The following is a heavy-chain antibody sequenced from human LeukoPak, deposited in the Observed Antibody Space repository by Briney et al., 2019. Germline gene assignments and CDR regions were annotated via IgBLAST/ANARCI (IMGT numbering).Heavy chain of an antibody. Sequence: PGGSLRLSCAASGFTFSSYGMHWVRQAPGKGLEWVAFIRYDGSNKYYADSVKGRFTISRDNSKNTLYLQMNSLRGEDTAVYYCAKPSDDYGDYVIDYWGQGALVTVSS. J-gene: IGHJ4*02. CDR2: IRYDGSNK. V-gene: IGHV3-30*02. D-gene: IGHD4-17*01. CDR1: GFTFSSYG. CDR3: AKPSDDYGDYVIDY.